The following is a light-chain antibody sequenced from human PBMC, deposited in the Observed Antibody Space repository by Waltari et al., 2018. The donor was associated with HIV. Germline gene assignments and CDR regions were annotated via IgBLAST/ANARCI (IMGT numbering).Light chain of an antibody. J-gene: IGKJ3*01. Sequence: DVVMTQSPISLSVSPGESASISCRSSQSLLHRNVDNYLDWYFQKPGQSPQLLIYLGSIRAPGVPDRFSSAGSGTEFTRRISRVEPEDVGVYYCMQARQSTFTFGPGTKIEI. CDR1: QSLLHRNVDNY. CDR3: MQARQSTFT. CDR2: LGS. V-gene: IGKV2-28*01.